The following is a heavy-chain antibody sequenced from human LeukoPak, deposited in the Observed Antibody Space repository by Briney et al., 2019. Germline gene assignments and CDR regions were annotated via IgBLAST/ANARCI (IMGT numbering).Heavy chain of an antibody. D-gene: IGHD3-16*02. Sequence: GGSLRLSCAASGFTFSSYSMTWVRQAPVKGLEWVSSISSSSSYIYYADSVKGRFTISRDNAKNSLYLQMNSLRAEDTAVYYCARDDYDYVWGSYRLMDVWGQGTTVTVSS. V-gene: IGHV3-21*01. J-gene: IGHJ6*02. CDR2: ISSSSSYI. CDR1: GFTFSSYS. CDR3: ARDDYDYVWGSYRLMDV.